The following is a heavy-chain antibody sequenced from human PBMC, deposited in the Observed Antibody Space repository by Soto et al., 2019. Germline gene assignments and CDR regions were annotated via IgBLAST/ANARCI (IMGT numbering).Heavy chain of an antibody. CDR1: GFTVSSNY. J-gene: IGHJ3*02. V-gene: IGHV3-53*04. CDR3: ARDLRGAFDI. CDR2: IYSGGST. Sequence: PGGSLRLSCAASGFTVSSNYMSWVRQAPGKGLEWVSVIYSGGSTYYADSVKGRFTISRHNYKNTLYLQMNSLRAEDTAVYYCARDLRGAFDIWGQGTMVTVSS.